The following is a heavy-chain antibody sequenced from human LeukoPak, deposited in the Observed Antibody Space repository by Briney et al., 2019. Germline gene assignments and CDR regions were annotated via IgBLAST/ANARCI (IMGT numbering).Heavy chain of an antibody. D-gene: IGHD5-18*01. V-gene: IGHV1-2*02. CDR2: INPNSGGT. CDR1: GYIFTAYY. Sequence: ASVKVSCKASGYIFTAYYMHWVRQAPGQGLEWMGWINPNSGGTNYAQKFQGRVTMTRDTSISTAYMELSRLRSDDTAVYYCARGDTAMAPGAFDIWGQGTMVTVSS. CDR3: ARGDTAMAPGAFDI. J-gene: IGHJ3*02.